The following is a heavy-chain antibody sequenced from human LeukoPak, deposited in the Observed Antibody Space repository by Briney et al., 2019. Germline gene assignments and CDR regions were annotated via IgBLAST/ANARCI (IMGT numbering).Heavy chain of an antibody. D-gene: IGHD4-17*01. V-gene: IGHV4-31*03. J-gene: IGHJ5*02. CDR3: AREETTVTHNWFDP. CDR1: GGSISSGGYY. Sequence: PSETLSLTCTVSGGSISSGGYYWGWIRQHPGKGLEWIGYIYYSGSTYYNPSLKSRVTISVDTSKNQFSLKLSSVTAADTAVYYCAREETTVTHNWFDPWGQGTLVTVSS. CDR2: IYYSGST.